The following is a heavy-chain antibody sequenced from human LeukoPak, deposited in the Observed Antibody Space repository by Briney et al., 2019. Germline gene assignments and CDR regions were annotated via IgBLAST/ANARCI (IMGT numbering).Heavy chain of an antibody. Sequence: ASVKVSCKASGGTFSSYAISWVRQAPGQWLEWMGGIIPIFGTANYAQKFQGRVTITTDESTSTAYMELSSLRSEDTAVYYCARDRPNLRYFDWLLNYHGMDVWGQGTTVTVSS. CDR3: ARDRPNLRYFDWLLNYHGMDV. V-gene: IGHV1-69*05. CDR1: GGTFSSYA. D-gene: IGHD3-9*01. CDR2: IIPIFGTA. J-gene: IGHJ6*02.